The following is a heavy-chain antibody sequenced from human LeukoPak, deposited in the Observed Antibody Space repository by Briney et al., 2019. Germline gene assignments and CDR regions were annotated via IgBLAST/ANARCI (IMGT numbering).Heavy chain of an antibody. V-gene: IGHV3-15*01. D-gene: IGHD4-17*01. CDR3: TTDPGDYEIY. J-gene: IGHJ4*02. CDR2: IKSKVDGGTV. Sequence: GGSLRLSCAASGFTFSTYAMHWVRQAPGKGLEWVGRIKSKVDGGTVDYAAPVKGRFSISRDDSKNTLFLQMNSLKTEDTAVYYCTTDPGDYEIYWGQGTLVTVSS. CDR1: GFTFSTYA.